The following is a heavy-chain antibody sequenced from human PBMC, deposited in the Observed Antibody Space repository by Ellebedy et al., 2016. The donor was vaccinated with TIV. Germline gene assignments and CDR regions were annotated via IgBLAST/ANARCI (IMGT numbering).Heavy chain of an antibody. Sequence: PGGSLRLSCAASGFTFSSYSVQWVRQAPGRGLEWVAVLSFDGSNKDYADSVRGRFTIFRDNSKNTLYLQMNSLRPEDTAVYYCARDIYSYGYGAFDYWGQGTLVTVSS. CDR1: GFTFSSYS. CDR2: LSFDGSNK. J-gene: IGHJ4*02. D-gene: IGHD5-18*01. V-gene: IGHV3-30*01. CDR3: ARDIYSYGYGAFDY.